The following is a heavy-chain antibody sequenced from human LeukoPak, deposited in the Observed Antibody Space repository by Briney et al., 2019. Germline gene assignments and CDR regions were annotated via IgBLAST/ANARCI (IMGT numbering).Heavy chain of an antibody. J-gene: IGHJ4*02. D-gene: IGHD3-10*01. CDR1: GGSISSSSYY. V-gene: IGHV4-39*01. Sequence: SETLSLTCTVSGGSISSSSYYWGWIRQPPGTGLEWIGSIHYGGSTYYTASLKSRVTISVNTSKNQFSLKLSSVTAADTAVYYCARHVTMVRPFDYWGQGTLVTVSS. CDR2: IHYGGST. CDR3: ARHVTMVRPFDY.